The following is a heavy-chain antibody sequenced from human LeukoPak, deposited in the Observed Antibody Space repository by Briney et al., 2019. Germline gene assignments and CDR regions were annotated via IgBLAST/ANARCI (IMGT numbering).Heavy chain of an antibody. V-gene: IGHV4-59*12. Sequence: SETLSLTCTVSGGSISSYYWSWIRQPPGKGLEWIGYIYYSGSTNYNPSLKSRVTISVDKSKNQFSLKLSSVTAADTAVYYCARVRGLGGYQDYWGQGTLVAVSS. CDR2: IYYSGST. J-gene: IGHJ4*02. CDR3: ARVRGLGGYQDY. D-gene: IGHD3-22*01. CDR1: GGSISSYY.